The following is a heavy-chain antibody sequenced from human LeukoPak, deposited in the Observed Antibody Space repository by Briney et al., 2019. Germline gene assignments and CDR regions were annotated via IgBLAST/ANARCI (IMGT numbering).Heavy chain of an antibody. D-gene: IGHD1-14*01. CDR2: IKQDGSEK. V-gene: IGHV3-7*01. CDR3: ARDNPRRPFDY. Sequence: GGSLRLSCAASGFTFSSYWMSWVRQAPGKGLEWVANIKQDGSEKYYVDSVKGRFTISRDNAKNSPYLQMNSLRAEDTAVYYCARDNPRRPFDYWGQGTLVTVSS. J-gene: IGHJ4*02. CDR1: GFTFSSYW.